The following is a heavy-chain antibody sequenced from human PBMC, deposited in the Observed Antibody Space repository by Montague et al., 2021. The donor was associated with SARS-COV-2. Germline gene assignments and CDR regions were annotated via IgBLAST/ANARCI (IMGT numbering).Heavy chain of an antibody. CDR2: IYYSGKS. CDR3: ARPQPYYDLLIGNAFDV. J-gene: IGHJ3*01. CDR1: GGSVSSGTYY. Sequence: SETLSLTCTVSGGSVSSGTYYWGWIRQPPGKGLEWIGSIYYSGKSDYNPSLKSRATNFVDTSKNQFSPQLTSVTAADTAVYYCARPQPYYDLLIGNAFDVWGQGTMVTVSS. D-gene: IGHD3-9*01. V-gene: IGHV4-39*01.